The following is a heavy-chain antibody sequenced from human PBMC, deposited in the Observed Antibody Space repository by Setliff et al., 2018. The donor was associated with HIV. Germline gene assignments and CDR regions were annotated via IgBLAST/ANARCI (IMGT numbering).Heavy chain of an antibody. D-gene: IGHD3-9*01. CDR2: VNLPKTL. Sequence: PSETLSLTCAVYGGSLNDYSWNWIRQSPGKGLGWIGEVNLPKTLNYNPSLESRITISADTSKKQFSLDLSSVTAADTAVYFCARAIVKTGYHTKSRVFDYWGQGTLVTVSS. CDR1: GGSLNDYS. V-gene: IGHV4-34*01. J-gene: IGHJ4*02. CDR3: ARAIVKTGYHTKSRVFDY.